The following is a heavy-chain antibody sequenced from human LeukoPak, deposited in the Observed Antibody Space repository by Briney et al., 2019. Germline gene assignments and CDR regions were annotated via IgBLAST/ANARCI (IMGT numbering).Heavy chain of an antibody. Sequence: PGGSLRLSCAASGFTSSSHDMNWVRQAPGKGLEWVSYISSSGRTIYYANSVKGRFTISRDNAKNSLYLQMNSLRAEDTAVYYCARDKGDSSGWSWGQGTLVTVSS. CDR3: ARDKGDSSGWS. CDR2: ISSSGRTI. J-gene: IGHJ5*02. V-gene: IGHV3-48*03. D-gene: IGHD6-19*01. CDR1: GFTSSSHD.